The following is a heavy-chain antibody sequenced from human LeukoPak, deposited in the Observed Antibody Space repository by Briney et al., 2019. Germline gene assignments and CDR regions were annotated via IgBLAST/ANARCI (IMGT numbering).Heavy chain of an antibody. D-gene: IGHD2-2*01. V-gene: IGHV4-38-2*02. Sequence: SETLSLTCTVSGYSITNNYYWGWIRQPPGKGLEWIGSIYHSGSTFYNPSLRSRVTMSVDTSKNQFSLNLSSVTAADTAVYYCARQPLNCTSTNCYAFDIWGQGTMVTVSS. CDR2: IYHSGST. CDR3: ARQPLNCTSTNCYAFDI. J-gene: IGHJ3*02. CDR1: GYSITNNYY.